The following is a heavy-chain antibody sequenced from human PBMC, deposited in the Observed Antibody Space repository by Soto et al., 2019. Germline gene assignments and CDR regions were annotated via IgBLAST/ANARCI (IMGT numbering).Heavy chain of an antibody. CDR2: TNKDGSEA. V-gene: IGHV3-7*03. CDR3: ARDVRFSLQS. J-gene: IGHJ5*02. CDR1: VCIFRNDY. D-gene: IGHD6-6*01. Sequence: GGSLRLSCVASVCIFRNDYMSCVRQAPGKGLEWVAKTNKDGSEAYYVDSLEGRFTISRDNAKNLLFLEMKSLRVDDTAVYYCARDVRFSLQSWGRRTLVSGS.